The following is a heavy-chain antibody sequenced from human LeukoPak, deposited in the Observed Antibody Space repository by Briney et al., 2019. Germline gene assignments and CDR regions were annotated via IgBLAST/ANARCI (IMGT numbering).Heavy chain of an antibody. J-gene: IGHJ4*02. CDR3: ATVRRIGSGWYRNHYYFDY. D-gene: IGHD6-19*01. CDR1: GYTLTELS. Sequence: ASVKVSCKVSGYTLTELSMHWVQQAPGKGLEWMGGFDPEDGETIYAQKFQGRVTMTEDTSTDTAYMELSSLRSEDTAVYYCATVRRIGSGWYRNHYYFDYWGQGTLVTVSS. V-gene: IGHV1-24*01. CDR2: FDPEDGET.